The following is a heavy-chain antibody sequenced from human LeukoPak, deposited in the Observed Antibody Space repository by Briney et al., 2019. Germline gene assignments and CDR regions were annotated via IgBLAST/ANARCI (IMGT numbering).Heavy chain of an antibody. CDR2: VDPEDGET. D-gene: IGHD6-19*01. CDR1: GYTLTDYY. V-gene: IGHV1-69-2*01. J-gene: IGHJ4*02. Sequence: ASVKISCKASGYTLTDYYMHWVQQAPGKGLEWMGRVDPEDGETIYAEKFRGRVTITADTSTDTAYMELSSLRSEDTAVYYCATVDGIAVAATDYWGQGTLVTVSS. CDR3: ATVDGIAVAATDY.